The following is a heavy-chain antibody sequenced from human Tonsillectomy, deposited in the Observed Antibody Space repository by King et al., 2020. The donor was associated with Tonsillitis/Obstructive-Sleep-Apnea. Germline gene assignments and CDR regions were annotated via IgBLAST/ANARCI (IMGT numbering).Heavy chain of an antibody. J-gene: IGHJ6*03. V-gene: IGHV7-4-1*02. D-gene: IGHD3-16*01. Sequence: VQLVQSGSELKKPGASVKVSCKASGYTFISYAMNWVRQAPGQGLEWMGWINTNTGNPTYAQGFTGRFLFSLDTSVSTAYLQISSLKAEDTAVYYCARGGGGGLDYYYYMDVWGKGTTVTVSS. CDR2: INTNTGNP. CDR3: ARGGGGGLDYYYYMDV. CDR1: GYTFISYA.